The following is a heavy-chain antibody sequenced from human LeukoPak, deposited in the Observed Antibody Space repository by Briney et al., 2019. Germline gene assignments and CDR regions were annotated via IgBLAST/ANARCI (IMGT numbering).Heavy chain of an antibody. J-gene: IGHJ4*02. CDR2: ISYSGST. CDR3: ARVGRGDHTWGSYYYDH. Sequence: SETLSLTCTVSGYSISSYHWSWIRQPPGKGLEWIGYISYSGSTNYNASLKSRVTISVDPSKNPFSLKLSSVTAADTAVYYCARVGRGDHTWGSYYYDHWGQGTLVPVPS. D-gene: IGHD3-16*01. V-gene: IGHV4-59*01. CDR1: GYSISSYH.